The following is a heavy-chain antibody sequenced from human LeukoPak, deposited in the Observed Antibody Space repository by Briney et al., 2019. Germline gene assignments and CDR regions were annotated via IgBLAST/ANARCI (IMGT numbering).Heavy chain of an antibody. CDR1: GGSISTYY. V-gene: IGHV4-59*01. CDR3: ARYCSSAKCLDN. Sequence: SETLSLTCIVSGGSISTYYWSWIRQPPGKGLEWIGYISYSGSTNYNPSLKSRVTISVDTSKKQFSLKLSSVTAADTAVYNCARYCSSAKCLDNWGQGTLVTVSS. J-gene: IGHJ4*02. CDR2: ISYSGST. D-gene: IGHD2-2*01.